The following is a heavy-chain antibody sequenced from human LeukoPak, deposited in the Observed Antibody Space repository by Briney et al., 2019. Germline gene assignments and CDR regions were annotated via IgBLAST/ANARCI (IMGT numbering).Heavy chain of an antibody. CDR1: GGTFSSYA. V-gene: IGHV1-69*04. Sequence: ASVKVSCKASGGTFSSYAISWVRQAPGQGLEWMGRIIPILGIANYAQKFQGRVTITADKSTSTAYMELSSLRSEDTAAYYCGWGYCSSTSCSAYYYYGMDVWGQGTTVTVSS. CDR2: IIPILGIA. D-gene: IGHD2-2*01. CDR3: GWGYCSSTSCSAYYYYGMDV. J-gene: IGHJ6*02.